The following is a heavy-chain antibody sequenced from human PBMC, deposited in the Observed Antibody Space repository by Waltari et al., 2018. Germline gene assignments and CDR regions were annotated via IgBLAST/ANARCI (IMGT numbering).Heavy chain of an antibody. CDR3: ARDSMHSSGWYLGDY. D-gene: IGHD6-19*01. V-gene: IGHV1-18*01. CDR1: GYTFISFG. J-gene: IGHJ4*02. CDR2: ISAYKANT. Sequence: QVQLVQSGAEVKKPGASVKVSCKASGYTFISFGISWVRQAPGQGLEWMGWISAYKANTNYAQKLQGRVTMTTDTSTSTAYMELRSLRSDDTAVYYCARDSMHSSGWYLGDYWGQGTLVTVSS.